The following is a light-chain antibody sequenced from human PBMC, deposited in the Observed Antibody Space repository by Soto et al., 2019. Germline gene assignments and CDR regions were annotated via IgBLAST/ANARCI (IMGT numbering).Light chain of an antibody. CDR2: EGS. J-gene: IGLJ3*02. Sequence: QSALTQPASVSGSPGQSITISCTGTSSDVGSYNLVSWYQQHPGKAPKLMIYEGSKRPSGVSNRFSGSKSGNTASLTISGLQAEDEADYYCCSYAGSNNLPFGGGTKLTVL. V-gene: IGLV2-23*01. CDR1: SSDVGSYNL. CDR3: CSYAGSNNLP.